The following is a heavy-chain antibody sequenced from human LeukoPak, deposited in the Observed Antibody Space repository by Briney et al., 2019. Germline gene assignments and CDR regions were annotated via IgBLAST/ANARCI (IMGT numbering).Heavy chain of an antibody. Sequence: GRSLRLSCAASGFTFSSYAMHWVRQAPGKGLEWMAVISYDGSNKYYADSVKGRFTISRDNSKNTLYLQMNSLRAEDTAVYYCARDRDFAPKYYFDYWGQGTLVTVSS. V-gene: IGHV3-30*04. CDR3: ARDRDFAPKYYFDY. D-gene: IGHD2-21*02. CDR1: GFTFSSYA. CDR2: ISYDGSNK. J-gene: IGHJ4*02.